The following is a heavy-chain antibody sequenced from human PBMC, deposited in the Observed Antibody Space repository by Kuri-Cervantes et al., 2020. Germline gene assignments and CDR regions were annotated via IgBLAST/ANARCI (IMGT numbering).Heavy chain of an antibody. J-gene: IGHJ3*02. CDR3: ARRDIVVVVAASRAFAFDI. V-gene: IGHV3-21*04. CDR1: GFTFSSYA. D-gene: IGHD2-15*01. CDR2: ISSSGSTI. Sequence: GGSLRLSCAASGFTFSSYAMSWVRQAPGKGLEWVSAISSSGSTIYYADSVKGRFTISRDNAKNSLYLQMNSLRAEDTAVYYCARRDIVVVVAASRAFAFDIWGQGTMVTVSS.